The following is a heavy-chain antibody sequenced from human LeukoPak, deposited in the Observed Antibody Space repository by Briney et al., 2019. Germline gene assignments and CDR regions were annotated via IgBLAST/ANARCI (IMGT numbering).Heavy chain of an antibody. V-gene: IGHV3-21*01. D-gene: IGHD4-11*01. Sequence: GGSLRLSCAGSGFSFSSYSVDWVRQAPGKGLERVSSITSSSSHIHYADSVKGRFTISRDNAKNSVYLQMDSLRAEDTAVYYCARVKTGATVTTFHYYCLDVWGVGTTVTASS. CDR1: GFSFSSYS. CDR3: ARVKTGATVTTFHYYCLDV. J-gene: IGHJ6*03. CDR2: ITSSSSHI.